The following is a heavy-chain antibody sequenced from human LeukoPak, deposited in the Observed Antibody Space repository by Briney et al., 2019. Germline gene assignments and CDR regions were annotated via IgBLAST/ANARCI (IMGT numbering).Heavy chain of an antibody. CDR3: ASLWELLDY. J-gene: IGHJ4*02. D-gene: IGHD1-26*01. V-gene: IGHV3-30-3*01. CDR1: GFTFSSYA. CDR2: ISYDGSNK. Sequence: GGSLRLYCAASGFTFSSYAMHWVRQAPGKGLEWVAVISYDGSNKYYADSVKGRFTISRDNSKNTLYLQMNSLRAEDTAVYYCASLWELLDYWGQGTLVTVSS.